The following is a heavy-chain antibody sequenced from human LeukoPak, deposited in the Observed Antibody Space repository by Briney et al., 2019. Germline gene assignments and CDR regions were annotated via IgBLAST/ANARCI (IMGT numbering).Heavy chain of an antibody. Sequence: AGGSLRLSCAASGFTFSSYAMSWVRQAPGKGLEWVSGISHSGGSTYYADSVKGRFTISRDNARNSLYLQMNSLRAEDTAVYHCARDYSSSALDYWGQGTLVTVSS. CDR3: ARDYSSSALDY. V-gene: IGHV3-23*01. J-gene: IGHJ4*02. D-gene: IGHD6-6*01. CDR2: ISHSGGST. CDR1: GFTFSSYA.